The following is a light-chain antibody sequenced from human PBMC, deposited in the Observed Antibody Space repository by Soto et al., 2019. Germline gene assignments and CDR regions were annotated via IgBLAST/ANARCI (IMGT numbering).Light chain of an antibody. CDR1: SSDIGGYNF. Sequence: QSVLTQPPSASGSPGQSVTISCTGTSSDIGGYNFVSWYQQHPGKAPKVMIYEVNNRPSGVPDRFSGSKSGNTASLTVSGLQAEDEADYYCSSYAGSNMGVFGTGTKLTVL. V-gene: IGLV2-8*01. J-gene: IGLJ1*01. CDR3: SSYAGSNMGV. CDR2: EVN.